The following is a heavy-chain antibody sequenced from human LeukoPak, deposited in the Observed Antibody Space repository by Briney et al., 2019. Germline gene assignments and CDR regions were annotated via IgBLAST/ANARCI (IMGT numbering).Heavy chain of an antibody. D-gene: IGHD5-18*01. CDR1: VGTFSSYA. Sequence: SVQVSCKDCVGTFSSYAISWVRQAPGQGLEWMGRIIPIFGIANHAQKFQARVTITADKSTSTAYMELSSLRSEDTAVYYRARERGEELWNSFVPWGQGTLVTVSS. V-gene: IGHV1-69*04. CDR2: IIPIFGIA. J-gene: IGHJ5*02. CDR3: ARERGEELWNSFVP.